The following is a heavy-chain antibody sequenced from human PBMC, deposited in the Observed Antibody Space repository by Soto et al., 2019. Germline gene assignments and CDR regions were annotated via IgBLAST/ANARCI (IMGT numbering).Heavy chain of an antibody. D-gene: IGHD6-13*01. V-gene: IGHV3-23*01. CDR3: AKGGKQLVFQNLDY. J-gene: IGHJ4*02. Sequence: PGGSLRLSCAASGFTFSSYAMSWVRQAPGKGLEWVSAISGSGGSTYYADSVKGRFTISRDNSKNTLYLQMNSLRAEDTAVYYCAKGGKQLVFQNLDYSGQGTLVTVSS. CDR2: ISGSGGST. CDR1: GFTFSSYA.